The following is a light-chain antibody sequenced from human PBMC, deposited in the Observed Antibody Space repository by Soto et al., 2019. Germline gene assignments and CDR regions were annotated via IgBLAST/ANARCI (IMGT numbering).Light chain of an antibody. V-gene: IGLV2-14*01. J-gene: IGLJ1*01. CDR3: SSYTSSSIFYV. CDR1: SSDVGGYNY. Sequence: QSALTQPASVSGSPGQSITISCTGTSSDVGGYNYVSWYQQHPGKALKLMTYEVSNRPSGVSNRFSGSKSGNTASLTISGLQAEDEADYYCSSYTSSSIFYVFGTGTKVTVL. CDR2: EVS.